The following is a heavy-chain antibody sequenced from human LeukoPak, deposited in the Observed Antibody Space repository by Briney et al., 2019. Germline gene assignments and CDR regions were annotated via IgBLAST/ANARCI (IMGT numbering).Heavy chain of an antibody. D-gene: IGHD6-19*01. CDR1: GGSFSGYY. Sequence: SETLSLTCAVYGGSFSGYYWSWIRQPPGKGLEWIGEINHSGSTNYNPSLKSRVTISVDTSKNQFSPKLSSVTAADTAVYYCARFHSSGSFRYWGQGTLVTVSS. J-gene: IGHJ4*02. V-gene: IGHV4-34*01. CDR2: INHSGST. CDR3: ARFHSSGSFRY.